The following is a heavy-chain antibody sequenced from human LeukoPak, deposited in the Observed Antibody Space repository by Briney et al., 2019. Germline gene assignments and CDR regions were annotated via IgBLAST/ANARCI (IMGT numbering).Heavy chain of an antibody. CDR2: ISHTGTTI. CDR1: GFTFNDYY. D-gene: IGHD3-10*01. CDR3: ARELRGGLRYYFDY. Sequence: PGGSLRLSCAASGFTFNDYYMSWIRQAPGKGLERVSYISHTGTTIDYADSVKGRFTISRDNAKTSLYLQMNSLKVEDTAVYYCARELRGGLRYYFDYWGQGILVTVSS. V-gene: IGHV3-11*04. J-gene: IGHJ4*02.